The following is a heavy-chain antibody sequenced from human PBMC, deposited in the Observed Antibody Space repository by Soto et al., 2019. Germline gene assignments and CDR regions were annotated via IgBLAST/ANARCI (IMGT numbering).Heavy chain of an antibody. CDR2: ISAYNGNT. Sequence: VASVKVSCKASGYTFTSYGISWVRQAPGQGLEWMGWISAYNGNTNYAQKLQGRVTMTTDTSTSTAYMELRSLRSDDTAVYYCARSGSWDYDFWSGYSFYFDYWGQGTLVTVSS. CDR3: ARSGSWDYDFWSGYSFYFDY. J-gene: IGHJ4*02. V-gene: IGHV1-18*01. D-gene: IGHD3-3*01. CDR1: GYTFTSYG.